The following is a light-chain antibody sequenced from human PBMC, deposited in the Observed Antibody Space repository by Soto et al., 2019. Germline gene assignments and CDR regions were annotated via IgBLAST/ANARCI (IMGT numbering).Light chain of an antibody. V-gene: IGKV4-1*01. CDR3: QQYYRTPLT. CDR2: WAS. Sequence: DIVMTQSPDSLAVSLGERATINCKSSQSILYSSKNKNYLAWYHQKPGQPPKLLIYWASTRESGVPDRFSGSGSGTDFTLTISSLQAEDVAVYYCQQYYRTPLTFGGGTKVEIK. CDR1: QSILYSSKNKNY. J-gene: IGKJ4*01.